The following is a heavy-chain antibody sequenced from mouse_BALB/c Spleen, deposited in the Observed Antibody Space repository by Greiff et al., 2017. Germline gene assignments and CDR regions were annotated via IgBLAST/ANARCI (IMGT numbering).Heavy chain of an antibody. Sequence: QVQLKQPGAELVKPGASVKLSCKASGYTFTSYWMHWVKQRPGQGLEWIGEINPSNGRTNYNEKFKSKATLTVDKSSSTAYMQLSSLTSEDSAVYYCARGDYGNYGVDYWGQGTTLTVSS. CDR3: ARGDYGNYGVDY. J-gene: IGHJ2*01. CDR1: GYTFTSYW. CDR2: INPSNGRT. V-gene: IGHV1S81*02. D-gene: IGHD2-1*01.